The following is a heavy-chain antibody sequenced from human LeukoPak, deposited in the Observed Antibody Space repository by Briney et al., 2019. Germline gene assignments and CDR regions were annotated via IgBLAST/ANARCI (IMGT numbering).Heavy chain of an antibody. V-gene: IGHV4-30-4*01. J-gene: IGHJ3*02. D-gene: IGHD2-21*01. CDR2: IYYSGST. CDR3: ARPTNSVSNDAFDI. Sequence: PSETLSLTCTVSGGSISSGDYYWSWIRQPPGKGLEWIGYIYYSGSTYYNPSLKSRVTISVDTSKNQFSLKLSSVTAADTAVYYCARPTNSVSNDAFDIWGQGTMVTVSS. CDR1: GGSISSGDYY.